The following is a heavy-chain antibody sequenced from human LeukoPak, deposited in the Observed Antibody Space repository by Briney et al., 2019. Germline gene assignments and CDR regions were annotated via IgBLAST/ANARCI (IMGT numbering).Heavy chain of an antibody. D-gene: IGHD1-1*01. Sequence: GGSLRLSCAASGFTFSSYEMNWVRQAPGKGLEWVSYISSSGSTIYHADSVKGRFTISRDNAKNSLYLQMNSLRAEDTAVYYCARDKFQRWNGPSFGMDVWGQGTTVTVSS. CDR1: GFTFSSYE. J-gene: IGHJ6*02. CDR2: ISSSGSTI. CDR3: ARDKFQRWNGPSFGMDV. V-gene: IGHV3-48*03.